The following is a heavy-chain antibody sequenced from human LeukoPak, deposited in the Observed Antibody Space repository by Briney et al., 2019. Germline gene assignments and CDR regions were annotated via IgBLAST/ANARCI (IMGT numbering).Heavy chain of an antibody. D-gene: IGHD3-10*01. CDR2: INPSGGST. V-gene: IGHV1-46*01. J-gene: IGHJ3*02. Sequence: ASVKVSCKASGYSFTSYYMHWVRQAPGQGLEWMGIINPSGGSTSYAQKFQGRVTMTRDTSTSTAYMELRSLRSDDTAVYYCARDSLDGSGGGIIWGQGTMVTVSS. CDR1: GYSFTSYY. CDR3: ARDSLDGSGGGII.